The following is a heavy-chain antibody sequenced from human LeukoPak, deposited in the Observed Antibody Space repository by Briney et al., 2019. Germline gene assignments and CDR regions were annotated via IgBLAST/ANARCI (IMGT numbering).Heavy chain of an antibody. V-gene: IGHV1-18*01. CDR2: ISTYNGNT. CDR1: GYTFTNYD. D-gene: IGHD3-3*01. Sequence: ASVKVSCKASGYTFTNYDITWVRQAPGQGLKWMGWISTYNGNTNYAQKVQGRVTMTTDTSTSTAYMELRSLRAEDTAVYYCAKDTIFGVVIILFDYWGQGTLVTVSS. CDR3: AKDTIFGVVIILFDY. J-gene: IGHJ4*02.